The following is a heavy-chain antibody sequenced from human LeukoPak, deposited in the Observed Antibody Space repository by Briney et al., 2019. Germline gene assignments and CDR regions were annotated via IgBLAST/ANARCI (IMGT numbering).Heavy chain of an antibody. J-gene: IGHJ2*01. CDR2: IYPGDSDT. CDR3: ARRPDYSITTDWYFDL. D-gene: IGHD4-11*01. CDR1: GYSFTSYW. V-gene: IGHV5-51*01. Sequence: GESLKISCKGSGYSFTSYWIGWVRQMPGKGLEWMGIIYPGDSDTRYSPSFQGQVTISADKSISTAYPQWSSLKASDTAMYYCARRPDYSITTDWYFDLWGRGTLVTVSS.